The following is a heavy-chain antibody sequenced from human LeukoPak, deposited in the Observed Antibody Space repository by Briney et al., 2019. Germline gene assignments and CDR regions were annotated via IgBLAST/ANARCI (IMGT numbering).Heavy chain of an antibody. CDR2: INHSGST. J-gene: IGHJ6*03. CDR3: ARGRVVVVAATVYYYYYYMDV. Sequence: SETLSLTCAVSGGSFSGYYWSWVRQPPGKGLEWLGEINHSGSTNYNPSLKSRVTISVDTSKYQFSLKLSSVTAADTAVYYCARGRVVVVAATVYYYYYYMDVWGKGTTVTVSS. D-gene: IGHD2-15*01. CDR1: GGSFSGYY. V-gene: IGHV4-34*01.